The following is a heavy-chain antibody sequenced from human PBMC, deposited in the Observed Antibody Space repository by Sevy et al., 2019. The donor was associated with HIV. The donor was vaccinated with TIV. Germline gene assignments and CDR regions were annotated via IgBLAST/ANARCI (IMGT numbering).Heavy chain of an antibody. CDR2: ISSGGSTI. Sequence: GGSLRLSCAASGFTFSSYEMNWVRQAPGKGLEWVSYISSGGSTIYYADSVKGRFTISRDNAKNSLYLQMNSLRVEDTALYYCAKGDRTFYGMDVWGQGTTVTVSS. D-gene: IGHD3-22*01. V-gene: IGHV3-48*03. CDR1: GFTFSSYE. J-gene: IGHJ6*02. CDR3: AKGDRTFYGMDV.